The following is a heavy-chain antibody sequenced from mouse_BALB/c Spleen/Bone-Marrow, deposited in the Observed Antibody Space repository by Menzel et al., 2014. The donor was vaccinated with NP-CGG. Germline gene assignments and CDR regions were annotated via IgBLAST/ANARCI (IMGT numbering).Heavy chain of an antibody. CDR2: IWSDGNT. J-gene: IGHJ4*01. Sequence: VKLMESGPGLVAPSQSLSITCTVSGFSLTSYGVHWVRQPPGKGLEWLVVIWSDGNTTYNSALKSRLSISKDNSKSQVFLKMNSLQTDDTAMYYCARNPYGNYAMDYWGQGTSVTVSS. V-gene: IGHV2-6*02. CDR3: ARNPYGNYAMDY. D-gene: IGHD2-10*02. CDR1: GFSLTSYG.